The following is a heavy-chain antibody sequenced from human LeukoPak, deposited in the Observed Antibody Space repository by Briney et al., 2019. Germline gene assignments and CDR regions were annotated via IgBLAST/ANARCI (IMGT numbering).Heavy chain of an antibody. CDR1: GYRPSDYY. D-gene: IGHD6-13*01. CDR3: ARVRGNSCDY. CDR2: IRGDTGDT. J-gene: IGHJ4*02. Sequence: APVTVSCKTSGYRPSDYYMHWVRPAPGQGLEWMGWIRGDTGDTDSPQKFQGRVTLTRETSTNTAYMELRRLRYDDTAMYFCARVRGNSCDYWGQGTLVTVSS. V-gene: IGHV1-2*02.